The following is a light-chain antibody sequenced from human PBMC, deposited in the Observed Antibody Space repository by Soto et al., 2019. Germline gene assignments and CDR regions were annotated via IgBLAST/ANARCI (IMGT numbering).Light chain of an antibody. CDR1: QNVSTW. V-gene: IGKV1-5*01. Sequence: DIQMTQSPSALSASIGDRVTITCRASQNVSTWLAWYQQKPGKAPRSLIFDASKLESGVSSRLSGTGSGTEFTLTTSNLQADDSGTYFCQHYYAFSPWTFGQGTKVQIK. CDR2: DAS. CDR3: QHYYAFSPWT. J-gene: IGKJ1*01.